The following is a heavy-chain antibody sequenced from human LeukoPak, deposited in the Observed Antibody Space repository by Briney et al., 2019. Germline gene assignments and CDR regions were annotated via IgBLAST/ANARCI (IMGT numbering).Heavy chain of an antibody. CDR3: ARAPSTSSSTREIDY. Sequence: SETLSLTCTVSGGSISSYYWSWIRQPPGKGLEWIGYIHYSGSTNYNPSLKSRVTISVDTSKNQFSLKLSSVTAADTAVYYCARAPSTSSSTREIDYWGQGTLVTVSS. J-gene: IGHJ4*02. CDR1: GGSISSYY. V-gene: IGHV4-59*01. D-gene: IGHD2-2*01. CDR2: IHYSGST.